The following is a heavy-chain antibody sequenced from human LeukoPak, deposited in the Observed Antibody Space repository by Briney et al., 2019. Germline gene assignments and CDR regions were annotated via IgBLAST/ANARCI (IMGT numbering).Heavy chain of an antibody. CDR1: GYSFTSYW. J-gene: IGHJ4*02. CDR2: IYPGDSDT. CDR3: ARLGAAADNDMLKD. Sequence: SGGSLRLSCKGSGYSFTSYWIGWVRQMPGKGLEWMGIIYPGDSDTRYSPSFQGQVTISADKSISTAYLQWSSLKASDTAMYYCARLGAAADNDMLKDWGQGTLVTVSS. D-gene: IGHD6-13*01. V-gene: IGHV5-51*01.